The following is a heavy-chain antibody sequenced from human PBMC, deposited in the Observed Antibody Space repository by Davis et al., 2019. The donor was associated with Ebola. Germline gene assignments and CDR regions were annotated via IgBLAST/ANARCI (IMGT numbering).Heavy chain of an antibody. CDR2: INHSGST. V-gene: IGHV4-34*01. D-gene: IGHD6-6*01. CDR3: ARGLKPYSSSPLGY. Sequence: SETLSLTCAVYGGSFSGYYWSWIRQPPGKGLEWIREINHSGSTNYNPSLKSRVTISVDTSKNQFSLELSSVTAADTAVYYCARGLKPYSSSPLGYWGQGTLVTVSS. CDR1: GGSFSGYY. J-gene: IGHJ4*02.